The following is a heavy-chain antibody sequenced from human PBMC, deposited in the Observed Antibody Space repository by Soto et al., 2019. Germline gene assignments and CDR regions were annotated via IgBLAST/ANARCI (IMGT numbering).Heavy chain of an antibody. V-gene: IGHV4-34*01. CDR1: GGSFSGYY. CDR2: INHSGST. CDR3: ARGEVVVVAAYYYYYMDV. Sequence: QVQLQQWGAGLLKPSETLSLTCAVYGGSFSGYYWSWIRQPPGKGLEWIGEINHSGSTNYNPSLKSRVSISVDTSKNQFSLKLSSVTAADSAVYYCARGEVVVVAAYYYYYMDVWGNGTTVTVS. J-gene: IGHJ6*03. D-gene: IGHD2-15*01.